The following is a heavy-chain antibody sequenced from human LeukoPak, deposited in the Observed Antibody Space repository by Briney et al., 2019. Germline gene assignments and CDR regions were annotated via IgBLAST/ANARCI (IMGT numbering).Heavy chain of an antibody. V-gene: IGHV1-2*02. CDR2: INPNSGGT. CDR1: GYTFTGYY. J-gene: IGHJ4*02. CDR3: ARDHGTYSSSWYGLLLLMRRPGFDY. Sequence: ASVKVSCKASGYTFTGYYMHWVRQAPGQGLEWMGWINPNSGGTNYAQKFQGRVTITADKSTSTAYMELSSLRSEDTAVYYCARDHGTYSSSWYGLLLLMRRPGFDYWGQGTLVTVSS. D-gene: IGHD6-13*01.